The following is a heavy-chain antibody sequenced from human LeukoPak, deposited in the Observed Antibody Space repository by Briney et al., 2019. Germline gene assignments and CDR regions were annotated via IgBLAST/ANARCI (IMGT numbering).Heavy chain of an antibody. V-gene: IGHV4-4*07. D-gene: IGHD6-19*01. CDR1: GGSISSYY. Sequence: PSETLSLTCTVSGGSISSYYWSWIRQPAGKGLEWIGRFYTSGSTNYNPSLKSRVTMSVDTSKNQFSLKLSSVTAADTAVYYCARDPYSSGWKNWFDPWGQGTLVTVSS. CDR2: FYTSGST. J-gene: IGHJ5*02. CDR3: ARDPYSSGWKNWFDP.